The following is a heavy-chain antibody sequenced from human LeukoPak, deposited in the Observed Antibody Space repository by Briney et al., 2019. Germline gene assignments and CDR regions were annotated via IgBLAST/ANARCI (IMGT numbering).Heavy chain of an antibody. CDR1: GGSISPFY. CDR2: IYYTGGT. CDR3: ARDTRPLHLDV. Sequence: PSETLSPTCTVSGGSISPFYWNWIRQPPGKGLEWIGYIYYTGGTLYSPSLNSRANISVDTSKNQISLKLNSVTAADTAVYYCARDTRPLHLDVWGQGTTVTVSS. J-gene: IGHJ6*02. V-gene: IGHV4-59*12.